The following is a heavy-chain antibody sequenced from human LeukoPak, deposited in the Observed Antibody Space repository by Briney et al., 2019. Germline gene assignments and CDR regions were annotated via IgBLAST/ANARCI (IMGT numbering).Heavy chain of an antibody. Sequence: ASVKVSCKASGYTFTSYYMHWVRQAPRQGLEWMGIINPSGGSTSYAQKFQGRVTMTRDTSTSTVYMELRSLRSDDTAVYYCARDSKWFINDYYYGMDVWGQGTTVTVSS. D-gene: IGHD3-22*01. CDR2: INPSGGST. J-gene: IGHJ6*02. V-gene: IGHV1-46*01. CDR3: ARDSKWFINDYYYGMDV. CDR1: GYTFTSYY.